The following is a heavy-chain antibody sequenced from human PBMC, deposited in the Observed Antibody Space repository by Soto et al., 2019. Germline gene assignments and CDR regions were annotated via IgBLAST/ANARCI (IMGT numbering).Heavy chain of an antibody. D-gene: IGHD3-16*01. CDR3: ARDESSATYMGLGAFDI. Sequence: QVQLVESGGGLVKPGGSLRLSCAASGFTFSDYYMSWIRQAPGKGLEWVSYISSSGSTIYYADSVKGGFTISRDNAKNTLYLQMNSLRAEDTAVYYCARDESSATYMGLGAFDIWGQGTMVTVSS. CDR2: ISSSGSTI. J-gene: IGHJ3*02. V-gene: IGHV3-11*01. CDR1: GFTFSDYY.